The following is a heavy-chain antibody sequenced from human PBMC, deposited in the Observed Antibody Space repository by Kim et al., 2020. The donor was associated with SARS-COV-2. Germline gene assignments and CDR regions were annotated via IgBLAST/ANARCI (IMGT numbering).Heavy chain of an antibody. Sequence: GGSLRLSCAGSGLTVSIYYMSWVRQAPGKGLEWVSMIYSDGSTYYEDYAKGGFIIFSDKSTNNLYFQLSSLPADDTAADYCVRDTYGMGVWGQGTMVTV. J-gene: IGHJ6*02. CDR1: GLTVSIYY. CDR2: IYSDGST. CDR3: VRDTYGMGV. V-gene: IGHV3-53*01.